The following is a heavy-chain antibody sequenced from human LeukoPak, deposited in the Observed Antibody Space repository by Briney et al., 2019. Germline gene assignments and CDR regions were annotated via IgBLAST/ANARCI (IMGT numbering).Heavy chain of an antibody. CDR2: INHSGST. D-gene: IGHD2-2*01. CDR1: GGSFSVYH. CDR3: ASRYHPPAAMAASSSWFDP. J-gene: IGHJ5*02. V-gene: IGHV4-34*01. Sequence: SETLSLTCAVYGGSFSVYHWSWIRHPPGKGLEWIGEINHSGSTNYNPSLKSRFPISVDMSKNQFTLKLTSVAAADTAVYYCASRYHPPAAMAASSSWFDPWGQGTLVTVSS.